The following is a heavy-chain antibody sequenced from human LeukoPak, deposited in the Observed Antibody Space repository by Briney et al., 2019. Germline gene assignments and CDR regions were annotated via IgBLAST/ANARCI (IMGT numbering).Heavy chain of an antibody. V-gene: IGHV1-69*13. D-gene: IGHD2-2*01. J-gene: IGHJ6*02. CDR3: ARGSWQDIVVVPQYYYGMDV. Sequence: SVKVSCKASGGTFSSYAISWVRQAPGQGLEWMGGVIPIFGTANYAQKFQGRVTITADESTSTAYMELSSLRSEDTAVYYCARGSWQDIVVVPQYYYGMDVWGQGTTVTVSS. CDR1: GGTFSSYA. CDR2: VIPIFGTA.